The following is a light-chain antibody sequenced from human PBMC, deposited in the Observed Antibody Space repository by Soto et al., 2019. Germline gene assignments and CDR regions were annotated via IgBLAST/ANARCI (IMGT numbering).Light chain of an antibody. J-gene: IGLJ2*01. CDR1: SSNIGSNY. CDR2: RNN. V-gene: IGLV1-47*01. CDR3: AAWDDSLSVVV. Sequence: QSVLTQPPSASGTPGQRVTISCSGSSSNIGSNYVYWYQQLPGTAPKLLIYRNNQRPSGVPDRFSGSKSGTSASLAISGLRSEDEADYYCAAWDDSLSVVVSGGGTKVTVL.